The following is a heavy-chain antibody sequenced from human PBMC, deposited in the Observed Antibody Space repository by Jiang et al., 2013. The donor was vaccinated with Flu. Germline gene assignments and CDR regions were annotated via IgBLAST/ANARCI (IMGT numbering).Heavy chain of an antibody. Sequence: GSGLVKPSETLSLTCTVSGGSISSYYWSWIRQPPGKGLEWIGYIYYSGSTNYNPSLKSRVTISVDTSKNQFSLKLSSVTAADTAVYYCARRIVEWLPTDWYFDLWGRGTLVTVSS. CDR3: ARRIVEWLPTDWYFDL. V-gene: IGHV4-59*08. CDR1: GGSISSYY. D-gene: IGHD3-3*01. J-gene: IGHJ2*01. CDR2: IYYSGST.